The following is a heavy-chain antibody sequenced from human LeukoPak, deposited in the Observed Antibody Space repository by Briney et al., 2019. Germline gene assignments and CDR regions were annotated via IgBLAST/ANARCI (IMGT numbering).Heavy chain of an antibody. Sequence: PSETLSLTCTVSGGSFSSYYWSWIRQPPGKGLEWIGYIYYSGSTNYNPSLKSRVTISVDTSKNQFSLKLSSVTAADTAVYYCARHGAIAAAGPYYYGMDVWGQGTTVTVSS. CDR1: GGSFSSYY. CDR3: ARHGAIAAAGPYYYGMDV. V-gene: IGHV4-59*08. J-gene: IGHJ6*02. D-gene: IGHD6-13*01. CDR2: IYYSGST.